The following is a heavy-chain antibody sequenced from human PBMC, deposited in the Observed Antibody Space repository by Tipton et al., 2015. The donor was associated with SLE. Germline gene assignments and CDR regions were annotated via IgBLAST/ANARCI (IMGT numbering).Heavy chain of an antibody. CDR3: ARGGPSSKWLDP. J-gene: IGHJ5*02. V-gene: IGHV4-59*01. Sequence: LRLSCTVSCGSMNTYYWSWIRQPPGKGLEWIGYIYYSGTTNYNSSLKSRVTISVDTSKNQFSLKLNSVTAADTAVYYCARGGPSSKWLDPWGRGTQVTVFS. CDR2: IYYSGTT. CDR1: CGSMNTYY. D-gene: IGHD6-6*01.